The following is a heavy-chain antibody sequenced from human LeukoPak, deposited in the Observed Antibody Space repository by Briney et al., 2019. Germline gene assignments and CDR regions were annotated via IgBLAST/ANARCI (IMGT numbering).Heavy chain of an antibody. D-gene: IGHD3-10*01. CDR2: ISGSGGST. V-gene: IGHV3-23*01. Sequence: GGSLRLSCAASGFTFSSYAMRWVRQAPGKGLVWVSGISGSGGSTYYADSVKGRFTISRDNSKNTLYLQMNSLRAEDTAVYYCAKDRSYSGFSGRGAYFDYWGQGTLVTVSS. J-gene: IGHJ4*02. CDR1: GFTFSSYA. CDR3: AKDRSYSGFSGRGAYFDY.